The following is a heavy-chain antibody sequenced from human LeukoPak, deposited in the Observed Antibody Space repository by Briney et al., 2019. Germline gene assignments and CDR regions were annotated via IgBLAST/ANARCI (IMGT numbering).Heavy chain of an antibody. CDR3: AKASRGVVVVAALDY. V-gene: IGHV3-30*18. CDR2: ISYDGSNK. CDR1: GFTFSSYW. D-gene: IGHD2-15*01. Sequence: PGGSLRLSCAVSGFTFSSYWMSWVRQAPGKGLEWVAVISYDGSNKYYADSVKGRFTISRDNSKNTLYLQMNSLRAEDTAVYYCAKASRGVVVVAALDYWGQGTLVTVSS. J-gene: IGHJ4*02.